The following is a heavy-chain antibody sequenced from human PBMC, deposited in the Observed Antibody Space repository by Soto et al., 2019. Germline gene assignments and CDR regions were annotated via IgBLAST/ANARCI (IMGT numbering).Heavy chain of an antibody. CDR3: ARRSSGWYFDY. Sequence: EVQLLESGGGLVQPGGSLRLSCAASGFTFSSYAMSWXRQAPGKGLEWVSAISGSGGSTYXADSVKGRFTISRDNXXXXXXXXXXXXXXXXXXXXXXARRSSGWYFDYWGQGTLVTVSS. D-gene: IGHD6-19*01. CDR2: ISGSGGST. V-gene: IGHV3-23*01. CDR1: GFTFSSYA. J-gene: IGHJ4*02.